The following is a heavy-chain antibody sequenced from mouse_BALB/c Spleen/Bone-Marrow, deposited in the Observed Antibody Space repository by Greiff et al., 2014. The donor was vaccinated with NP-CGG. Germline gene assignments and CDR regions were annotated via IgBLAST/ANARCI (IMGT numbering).Heavy chain of an antibody. CDR3: ARGNWDFAY. V-gene: IGHV1S29*02. CDR1: GYTFTDYN. CDR2: IYPYSGGT. Sequence: VQLQPSGPELVRPGASVKISFKASGYTFTDYNIYWGKQSHGKSLEWIGYIYPYSGGTGYNQKFKSKATLTVDNSSTTAYMELRSLTSEDSAVYYCARGNWDFAYWAKGLWSLSLQ. J-gene: IGHJ3*01. D-gene: IGHD4-1*01.